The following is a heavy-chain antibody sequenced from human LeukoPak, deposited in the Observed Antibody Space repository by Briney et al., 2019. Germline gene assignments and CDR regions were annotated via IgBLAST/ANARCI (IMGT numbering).Heavy chain of an antibody. CDR1: GYTFTSYS. V-gene: IGHV1-46*04. D-gene: IGHD2-8*02. CDR3: FTGGPDY. J-gene: IGHJ4*02. Sequence: ASVKVSCKASGYTFTSYSMHWVRQAPGQGLEWVGIINPRDGGISYAQRLQGRITVTMDTSTSTVYMELSSLRSEDTAVCYCFTGGPDYWGQGTLVTVSS. CDR2: INPRDGGI.